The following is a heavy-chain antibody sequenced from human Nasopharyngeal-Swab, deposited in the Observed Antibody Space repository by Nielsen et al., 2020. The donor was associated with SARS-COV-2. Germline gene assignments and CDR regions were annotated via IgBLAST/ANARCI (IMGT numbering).Heavy chain of an antibody. D-gene: IGHD3-16*01. CDR3: ARGAFGLGHSWFDP. CDR2: MNPKSGDV. V-gene: IGHV1-8*02. J-gene: IGHJ5*02. CDR1: GYTFTGYY. Sequence: ASVKVSCKTSGYTFTGYYIHWVRQAPGQGLEWMGGMNPKSGDVGYAQKFQGRVTMTRNTSTTTAYMELSSLRHEDTAVYYCARGAFGLGHSWFDPWGQGTLVTVSS.